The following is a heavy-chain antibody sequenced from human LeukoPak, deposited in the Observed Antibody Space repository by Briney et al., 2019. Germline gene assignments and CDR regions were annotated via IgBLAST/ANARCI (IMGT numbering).Heavy chain of an antibody. V-gene: IGHV3-7*03. CDR3: ARNYDSSGFYYSYYHGMDV. Sequence: GGSLRLSCAASGFTFSSYWMSWVRQAPGKGLEWVANIKQDGSEKYYVDSVKGRFTISRDNAKNSLHLQMNSLRAEDTAVYHCARNYDSSGFYYSYYHGMDVWGQGTTVTVSS. D-gene: IGHD3-22*01. J-gene: IGHJ6*02. CDR2: IKQDGSEK. CDR1: GFTFSSYW.